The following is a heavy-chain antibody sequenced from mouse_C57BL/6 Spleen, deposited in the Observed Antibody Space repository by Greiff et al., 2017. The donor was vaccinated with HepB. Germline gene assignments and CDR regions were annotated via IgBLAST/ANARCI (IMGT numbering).Heavy chain of an antibody. Sequence: QVQLQQSGAELVRPGTSVKVSCKASGYAFTNYLIEWVKQRPGQGLEWIGVINPGSGGTNYNEKFKGKATLTADKSSSTAYMQLSSLTSEDSAVYVCARGEKLLRYSFAYWGQGTLVTVSA. CDR1: GYAFTNYL. CDR2: INPGSGGT. CDR3: ARGEKLLRYSFAY. J-gene: IGHJ3*01. D-gene: IGHD1-1*01. V-gene: IGHV1-54*01.